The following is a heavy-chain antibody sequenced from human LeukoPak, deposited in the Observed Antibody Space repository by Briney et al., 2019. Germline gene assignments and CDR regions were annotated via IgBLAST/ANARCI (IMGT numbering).Heavy chain of an antibody. V-gene: IGHV3-23*01. D-gene: IGHD2-8*01. CDR3: AKDWTVYAMMTHFDY. J-gene: IGHJ4*02. Sequence: PGGSLRLSCAASGFTFSSYVMHWVRQAPGKGLEWVSAISGSGGSTYYADSVKGRFTISRDNSKNTLYLQMNSLRAEDTAVYYCAKDWTVYAMMTHFDYWGQGTLVTVSS. CDR1: GFTFSSYV. CDR2: ISGSGGST.